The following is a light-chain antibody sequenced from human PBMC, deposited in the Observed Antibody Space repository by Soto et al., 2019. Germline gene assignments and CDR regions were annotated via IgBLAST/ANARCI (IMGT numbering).Light chain of an antibody. CDR1: QSISSY. J-gene: IGKJ4*01. CDR2: AAS. CDR3: QQSYSTPPT. Sequence: DIQMTQSPSSLSASVGDRVTITCPASQSISSYLNWYQQKPRKAPKPLIYAASSLQSGVPSRFSGSGSGTDFTLTISSLQPEDFATYYCQQSYSTPPTFGGGTKVEIK. V-gene: IGKV1-39*01.